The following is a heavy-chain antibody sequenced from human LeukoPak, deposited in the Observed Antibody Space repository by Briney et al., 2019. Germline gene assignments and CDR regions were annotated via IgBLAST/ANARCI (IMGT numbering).Heavy chain of an antibody. V-gene: IGHV3-23*01. CDR1: GFTFSSYG. CDR3: ARDSGYGYASLDY. D-gene: IGHD5-18*01. J-gene: IGHJ4*02. Sequence: GGTLRLSCAASGFTFSSYGMSWVRQAPGKGLEWVSAISGSGGSTYYADSVKGRFTISRDNSKNSLYLQMNSLRTEDTALYYCARDSGYGYASLDYWGQGTLVTVSS. CDR2: ISGSGGST.